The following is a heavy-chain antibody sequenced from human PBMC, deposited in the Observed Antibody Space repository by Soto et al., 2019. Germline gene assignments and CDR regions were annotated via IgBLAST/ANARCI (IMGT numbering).Heavy chain of an antibody. Sequence: QVQLVQSGAEVKKPGSSVKVSCKASGGTFSGYAISWVRQAPGQGLEWMGGIIPIFGTTSYSQKFQGRLTIAEDESTSTAYMQMRSLRSEDTAVYYCARAAKGVTPPFDYWGLGSLVTVSS. V-gene: IGHV1-69*01. CDR2: IIPIFGTT. CDR1: GGTFSGYA. D-gene: IGHD2-21*02. CDR3: ARAAKGVTPPFDY. J-gene: IGHJ4*02.